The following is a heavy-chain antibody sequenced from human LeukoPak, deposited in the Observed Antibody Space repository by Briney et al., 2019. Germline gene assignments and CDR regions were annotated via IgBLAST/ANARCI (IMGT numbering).Heavy chain of an antibody. D-gene: IGHD2-15*01. Sequence: GSSVRVSCKASGGTFSSYAISWVRQAPGQGLEWMGGIIPIYGTAEYTHKFQGRVTITADKSTSTAYMELSSLTSEDTAVYYCARPVVAARNSYTFDMWGQGTMVTVSS. CDR2: IIPIYGTA. CDR1: GGTFSSYA. CDR3: ARPVVAARNSYTFDM. V-gene: IGHV1-69*06. J-gene: IGHJ3*02.